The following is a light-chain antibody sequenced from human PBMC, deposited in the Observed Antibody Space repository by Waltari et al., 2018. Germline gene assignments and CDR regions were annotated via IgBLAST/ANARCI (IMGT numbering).Light chain of an antibody. V-gene: IGKV3-11*01. J-gene: IGKJ1*01. CDR1: QSGGNY. Sequence: EIVLTQSPATLSLSPGERATLSCRAGQSGGNYLAWYQQKPGQAPRLLISDASNRATDIPARFSGGGSGTDFTLTISSLEPEDFAVYYCQQRSNWPPTFGQGTKVEIK. CDR2: DAS. CDR3: QQRSNWPPT.